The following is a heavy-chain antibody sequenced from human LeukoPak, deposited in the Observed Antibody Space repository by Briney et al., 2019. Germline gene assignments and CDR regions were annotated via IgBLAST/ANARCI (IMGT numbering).Heavy chain of an antibody. CDR2: IYTSGST. V-gene: IGHV4-4*07. D-gene: IGHD1-26*01. Sequence: SETLSLTCTVSGGSISSYYWSWIRQPAGKGLEWIGRIYTSGSTNYNPSLKSRVTMSVDTSKNQFSLKLSSVTAADTAVYYCARDLIVGCTRYYYCYYGMDVWGQGTTVTVSS. CDR1: GGSISSYY. CDR3: ARDLIVGCTRYYYCYYGMDV. J-gene: IGHJ6*02.